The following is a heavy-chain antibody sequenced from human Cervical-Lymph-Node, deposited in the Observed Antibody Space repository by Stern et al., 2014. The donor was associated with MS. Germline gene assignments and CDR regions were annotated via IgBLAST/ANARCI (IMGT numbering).Heavy chain of an antibody. V-gene: IGHV3-30*03. J-gene: IGHJ4*02. CDR3: VIGPRRGYSYGPFDY. CDR2: ISYDGSNK. D-gene: IGHD5-18*01. Sequence: VQLVESGGGVVQPGRSLRLSCAASGFTFSSYGMHWVRQAPGKGLEWVAVISYDGSNKYYADSVKGRFTISRDNSKNTLYLQMNSLRAEDTAVYYCVIGPRRGYSYGPFDYWGQGTLVTVSS. CDR1: GFTFSSYG.